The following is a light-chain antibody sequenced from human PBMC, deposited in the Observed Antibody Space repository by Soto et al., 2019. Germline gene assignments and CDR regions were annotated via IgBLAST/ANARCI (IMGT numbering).Light chain of an antibody. CDR3: QAYDSSLSGVV. CDR2: SNS. V-gene: IGLV1-40*01. CDR1: SSNIGAGFD. Sequence: QSVLTQPPSVSGAPGQRVTISCTGNSSNIGAGFDVHWYQLLPGTAPKLLIYSNSNRPSGVPDRFSGSKSDTSASLAITGLQAEDEADYYCQAYDSSLSGVVFGGGTKLTVL. J-gene: IGLJ2*01.